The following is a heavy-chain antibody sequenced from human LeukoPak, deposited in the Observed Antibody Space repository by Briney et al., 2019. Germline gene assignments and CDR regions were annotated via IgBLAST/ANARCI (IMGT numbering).Heavy chain of an antibody. CDR2: INPNSGGT. CDR3: VRACSGGSCYVFDY. Sequence: GASVKVSCKASGYTFTGYYMHWVRQAPGQGLEWMGWINPNSGGTNYAQKFQGRVTMTRDTSISTAYMELSRLRSDDTAVYYCVRACSGGSCYVFDYWGQGTLVTVSS. D-gene: IGHD2-15*01. V-gene: IGHV1-2*02. CDR1: GYTFTGYY. J-gene: IGHJ4*02.